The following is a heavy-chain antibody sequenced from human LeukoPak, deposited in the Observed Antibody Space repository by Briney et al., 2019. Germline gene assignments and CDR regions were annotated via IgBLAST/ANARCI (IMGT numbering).Heavy chain of an antibody. V-gene: IGHV3-30-3*01. CDR3: ARDSGGVVVPPDY. CDR1: GFTFSSYA. D-gene: IGHD2-2*01. CDR2: ISYDGSNK. Sequence: GGSLRPSCAASGFTFSSYAMHWVRQAPGKGLEWVAVISYDGSNKYYADSVKGRFTISRDNSKNTLYLQMNSLRAEDTAVYYCARDSGGVVVPPDYWGQGTLVTVSS. J-gene: IGHJ4*02.